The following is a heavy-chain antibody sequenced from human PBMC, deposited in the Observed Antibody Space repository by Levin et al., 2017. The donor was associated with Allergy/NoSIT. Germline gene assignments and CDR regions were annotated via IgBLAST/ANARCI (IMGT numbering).Heavy chain of an antibody. D-gene: IGHD3-16*01. CDR2: ISGGGGST. J-gene: IGHJ3*02. Sequence: GGSLRLSCAASGFTFSSYAMSWVRQAPGKGLEWVSAISGGGGSTYYADSVKGRFTISRDNSKNTLYLEVNSLRAEDTAVYYCAKDVYAWGTEGAFDIWGQGTMVTVSS. V-gene: IGHV3-23*01. CDR1: GFTFSSYA. CDR3: AKDVYAWGTEGAFDI.